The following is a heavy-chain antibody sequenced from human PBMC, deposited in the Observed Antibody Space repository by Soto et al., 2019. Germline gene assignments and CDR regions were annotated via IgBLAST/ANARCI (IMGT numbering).Heavy chain of an antibody. V-gene: IGHV4-59*01. CDR2: LYYSGNT. CDR3: ARVGGVAPSTFHY. D-gene: IGHD2-15*01. Sequence: PSETLSLTCTVSGGSISPFYWCWVRQPPGKGLEWIGYLYYSGNTNYNPSLKSRVTISVGASKNQVSLRLTSVTAADPAVYFCARVGGVAPSTFHYCGQGTVVTVSS. J-gene: IGHJ4*02. CDR1: GGSISPFY.